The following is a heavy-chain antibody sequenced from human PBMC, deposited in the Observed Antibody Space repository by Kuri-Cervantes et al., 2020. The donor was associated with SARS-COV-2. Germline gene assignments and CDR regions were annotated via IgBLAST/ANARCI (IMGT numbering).Heavy chain of an antibody. V-gene: IGHV4-30-4*08. CDR3: ARGVPDGSGSYFFDNFDY. D-gene: IGHD1-26*01. J-gene: IGHJ4*02. CDR1: GGSISSGSYY. CDR2: IYYSGST. Sequence: SETLSLTCTVSGGSISSGSYYWSWIRQPPGKGLEWIGYIYYSGSTYYNPSLKSRVTISVDTSKNQFSLKLSSVTAADTAVYYCARGVPDGSGSYFFDNFDYWGQGTLVTVSS.